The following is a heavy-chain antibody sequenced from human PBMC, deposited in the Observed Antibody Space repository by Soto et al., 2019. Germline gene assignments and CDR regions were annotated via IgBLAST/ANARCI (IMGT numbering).Heavy chain of an antibody. CDR1: GFTFSSYG. CDR3: AKDTYYHDSSGFYVFDY. Sequence: PGGSLRLSCAASGFTFSSYGMHWVRQAPGKGLEWVAVTSYDGRNNNYADSVRGRFTISRDNSKNTLYLQMNSLRAEDTAVYYCAKDTYYHDSSGFYVFDYWGQGTPVTAPQ. D-gene: IGHD3-22*01. CDR2: TSYDGRNN. V-gene: IGHV3-30*18. J-gene: IGHJ4*02.